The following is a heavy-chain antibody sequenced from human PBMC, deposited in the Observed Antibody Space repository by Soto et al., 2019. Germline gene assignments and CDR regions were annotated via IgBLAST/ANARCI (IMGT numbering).Heavy chain of an antibody. V-gene: IGHV3-30*03. Sequence: QVQLVESGGGVVQPGTSLRLTCAGSGFTFSRNGMHWVRQAPGKGLEWVALVSYDGSKKNYVDSVKGRFTISRDNSENTLYLQMNSLRAEDTAVYYCARWVGGSMSDNSGKYDSWGQGTLVTVSS. CDR3: ARWVGGSMSDNSGKYDS. CDR2: VSYDGSKK. CDR1: GFTFSRNG. J-gene: IGHJ5*01. D-gene: IGHD3-22*01.